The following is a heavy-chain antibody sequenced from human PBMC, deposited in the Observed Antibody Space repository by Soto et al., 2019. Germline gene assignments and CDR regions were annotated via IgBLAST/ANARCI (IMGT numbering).Heavy chain of an antibody. CDR3: ALWGFRDGNNSKYNYAGMAV. CDR2: IIPIFGTA. D-gene: IGHD1-1*01. V-gene: IGHV1-69*01. CDR1: GGTFNRYT. Sequence: VQLVQSGAEVKKPGSSVKLSCKASGGTFNRYTISWVRQAPGQGLEWMGGIIPIFGTANYAQKFQGRDAIIAEEPTNASYMELRRLRSEDTAVYYCALWGFRDGNNSKYNYAGMAVCGQGTTVTVSS. J-gene: IGHJ6*01.